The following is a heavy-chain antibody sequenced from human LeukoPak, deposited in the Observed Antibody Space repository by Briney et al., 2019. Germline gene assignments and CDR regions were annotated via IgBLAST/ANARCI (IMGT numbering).Heavy chain of an antibody. D-gene: IGHD3-3*01. Sequence: GGSLRLSCAASGFTFSSYAMSWVRQAPGKGLEWVSAISGSGGSTYYADSVKGRFTISRDNSENTLYLQMNSLRAEDTAVYYCAKVFFEVSYYDFWSGYSAPKEKIDYWGQGTLVTVSS. CDR2: ISGSGGST. V-gene: IGHV3-23*01. CDR3: AKVFFEVSYYDFWSGYSAPKEKIDY. CDR1: GFTFSSYA. J-gene: IGHJ4*02.